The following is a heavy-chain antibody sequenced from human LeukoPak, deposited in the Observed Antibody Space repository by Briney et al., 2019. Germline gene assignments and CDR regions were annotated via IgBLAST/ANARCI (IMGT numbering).Heavy chain of an antibody. V-gene: IGHV3-30-3*01. CDR3: ARVEYSSGWYVYRVYYYGMDV. CDR2: ISYDGSNK. D-gene: IGHD6-19*01. Sequence: QPGGSLRLSCAASGFTFNNYAMHWVRQAPGKGLEWVAVISYDGSNKYYADSVKGRFTISRDNSKNTLYLQMNSLRAEDTAVYYCARVEYSSGWYVYRVYYYGMDVWGQGTTVTVSS. CDR1: GFTFNNYA. J-gene: IGHJ6*02.